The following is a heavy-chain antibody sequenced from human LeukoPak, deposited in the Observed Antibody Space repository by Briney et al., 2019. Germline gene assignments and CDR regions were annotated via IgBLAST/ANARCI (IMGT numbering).Heavy chain of an antibody. CDR2: MNEYSTTI. CDR1: GFPFNSFW. Sequence: GGPLRLSCAASGFPFNSFWMHWVRQAPGKGLVWVSDMNEYSTTIRYADSVKGRFTISRDNAKSILYLQMNNLRAEDTAMYFCARGGVNPVDHWGQGTLVTVSS. V-gene: IGHV3-74*01. CDR3: ARGGVNPVDH. J-gene: IGHJ4*02. D-gene: IGHD1-14*01.